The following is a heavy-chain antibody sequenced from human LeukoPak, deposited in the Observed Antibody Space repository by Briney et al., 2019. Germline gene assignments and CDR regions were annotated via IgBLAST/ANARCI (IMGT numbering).Heavy chain of an antibody. D-gene: IGHD3-22*01. J-gene: IGHJ4*02. V-gene: IGHV3-11*01. Sequence: GGSLRLSCAASGFTFSNYYMSWIRQAAGKGLEWVSYISSSGDSIYYADSVKGRFTISRDNAKNSLYLQMNSLRAEDTAMYYCARHSSGYFRLDYWGQGTLVTVSS. CDR3: ARHSSGYFRLDY. CDR2: ISSSGDSI. CDR1: GFTFSNYY.